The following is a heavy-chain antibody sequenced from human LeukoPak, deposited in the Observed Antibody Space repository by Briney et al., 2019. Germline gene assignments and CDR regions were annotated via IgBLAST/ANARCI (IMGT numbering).Heavy chain of an antibody. D-gene: IGHD3-22*01. J-gene: IGHJ4*02. CDR1: GGSISSYY. CDR2: IYYSGST. CDR3: AREDSSGSPFDY. V-gene: IGHV4-59*01. Sequence: SETLSLTCTVSGGSISSYYWSWIRQPPGKGLEWIGYIYYSGSTNYNPSLKSRVTISVDTSKNQFSLKLSSVTAADTAVYYCAREDSSGSPFDYWGQGTLVTVSS.